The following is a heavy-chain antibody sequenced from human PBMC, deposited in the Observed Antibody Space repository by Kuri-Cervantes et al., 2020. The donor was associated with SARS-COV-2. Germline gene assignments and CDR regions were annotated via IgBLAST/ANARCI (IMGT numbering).Heavy chain of an antibody. V-gene: IGHV3-30*02. J-gene: IGHJ2*01. D-gene: IGHD6-19*01. Sequence: GESLKISCAASGFTFSSYGMHWVRQAPGKGLEWVAFIRYDGSNKYYADSVKGRFTIYRDNSKNTLYLQMNSLRAEDTAVYYCAKDLTIAVAGFNWYFDLWGRGTLVTVSS. CDR1: GFTFSSYG. CDR2: IRYDGSNK. CDR3: AKDLTIAVAGFNWYFDL.